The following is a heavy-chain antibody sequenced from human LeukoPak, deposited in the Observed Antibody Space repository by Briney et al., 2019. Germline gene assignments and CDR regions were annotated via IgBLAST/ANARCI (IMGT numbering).Heavy chain of an antibody. CDR1: GFPLRSYE. CDR3: ARDDYGDYGSLNY. D-gene: IGHD4-17*01. CDR2: ISSSGSTI. Sequence: GGCLGLFCGASGFPLRSYEKNWVRQAPGKGRGGGSYISSSGSTIYYADSVKGRFTISRDNAKNSLYLQMNSLRAEDTAVYYCARDDYGDYGSLNYWGQGTLVTVSS. J-gene: IGHJ4*02. V-gene: IGHV3-48*03.